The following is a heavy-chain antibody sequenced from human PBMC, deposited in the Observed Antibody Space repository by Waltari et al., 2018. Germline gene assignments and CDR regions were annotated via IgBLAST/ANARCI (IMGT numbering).Heavy chain of an antibody. CDR1: GGSISSHY. CDR3: ARDRIPLGGIDY. V-gene: IGHV4-59*11. D-gene: IGHD3-16*01. J-gene: IGHJ4*02. CDR2: IYYSGST. Sequence: QVQLQESGPGLVKPSETLSLTCTVSGGSISSHYWSWIRPPPGKGLEWGGYIYYSGSTNYNPALKSRVTISVDTSKNQFSLKLSSVTAADTAVYYCARDRIPLGGIDYWGQGTLVTVSS.